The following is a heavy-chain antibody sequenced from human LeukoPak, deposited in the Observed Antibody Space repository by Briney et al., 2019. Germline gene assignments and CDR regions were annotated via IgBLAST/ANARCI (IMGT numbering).Heavy chain of an antibody. CDR2: ISSRRGNI. J-gene: IGHJ4*02. Sequence: PGGSLRLSCAASGFTFSSFTMKWVRQAPGKGLEWVSSISSRRGNIYYADSVKGRFTISRDNAKNSLYLQMNSLRAEDTAVYYCARFYGGNSGFDYWGQGTLVTVSS. D-gene: IGHD4-23*01. V-gene: IGHV3-21*06. CDR1: GFTFSSFT. CDR3: ARFYGGNSGFDY.